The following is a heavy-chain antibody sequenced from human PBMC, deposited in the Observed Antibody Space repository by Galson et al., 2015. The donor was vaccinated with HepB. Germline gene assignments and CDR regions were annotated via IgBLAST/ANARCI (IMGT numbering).Heavy chain of an antibody. J-gene: IGHJ2*01. CDR2: IYPGDSDT. D-gene: IGHD2-2*01. CDR1: GYSFTSYW. V-gene: IGHV5-51*01. Sequence: QSGAEVKKPGESLKISCKGSGYSFTSYWIGWVRQMPGKGLEWMGIIYPGDSDTRYSPSFQGQVTISADKSISTAYLQWSSLKASDTAMYYCARQRYCSSTSVCWYFDLWGRGTLVTVSS. CDR3: ARQRYCSSTSVCWYFDL.